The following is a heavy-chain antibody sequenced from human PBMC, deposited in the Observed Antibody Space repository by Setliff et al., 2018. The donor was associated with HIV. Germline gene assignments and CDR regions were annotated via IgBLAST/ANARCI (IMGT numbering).Heavy chain of an antibody. Sequence: PGGFLRLSCAASGFTFTNRYMSWVRQAPGKGLEWVANINEGGSDQYYVDSVKGRFTISRDNAKNSLYLQMNSLRAEDTAIYYCALLWPFDYWGQGTQVTVSS. J-gene: IGHJ4*02. CDR1: GFTFTNRY. CDR2: INEGGSDQ. CDR3: ALLWPFDY. D-gene: IGHD1-26*01. V-gene: IGHV3-7*03.